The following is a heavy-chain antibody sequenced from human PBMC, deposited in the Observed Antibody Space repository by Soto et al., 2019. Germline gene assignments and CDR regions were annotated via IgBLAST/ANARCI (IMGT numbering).Heavy chain of an antibody. CDR1: GYTFSDYA. CDR2: ISASTRNT. D-gene: IGHD2-15*01. CDR3: VRGYCSVGSCYACWHFDL. V-gene: IGHV1-18*01. Sequence: QVQLVQSGGEVKKPGASVKVSCQASGYTFSDYAISWVRQAPGQGLEWMGWISASTRNTDQAQNFQGRVIMTLDTSTIIAFMELRSLRSDDTAVYYCVRGYCSVGSCYACWHFDLWGRGTLVTVSS. J-gene: IGHJ2*01.